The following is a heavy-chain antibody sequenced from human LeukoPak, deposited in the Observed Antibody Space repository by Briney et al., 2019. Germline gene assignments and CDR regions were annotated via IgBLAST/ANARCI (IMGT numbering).Heavy chain of an antibody. CDR2: YHYCGSH. V-gene: IGHV4-59*01. Sequence: PSETLSLTCTVSGGFISCYYWSWLRKPRAKAVECLAYYHYCGSHNYHRSRKSPITTPLDPSKNQVFLKLSSVTAADTAVYYCARVVSYSYYDSSADPGAFDIWGQGTMVTVSS. CDR1: GGFISCYY. J-gene: IGHJ3*02. D-gene: IGHD3-22*01. CDR3: ARVVSYSYYDSSADPGAFDI.